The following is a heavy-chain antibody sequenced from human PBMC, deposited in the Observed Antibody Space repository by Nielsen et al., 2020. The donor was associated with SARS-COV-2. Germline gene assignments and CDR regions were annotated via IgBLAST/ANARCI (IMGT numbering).Heavy chain of an antibody. J-gene: IGHJ4*02. CDR1: GFTFDDYA. Sequence: SLKISCAASGFTFDDYAMHWVRQAPGKGLEWVSGISWNSGSIGYADSVKGRFTISRDNAKNSLYLQMSSLRAEDTALYYCATISGLDTNLDYWGQGTLVTVSS. CDR3: ATISGLDTNLDY. CDR2: ISWNSGSI. D-gene: IGHD3-10*01. V-gene: IGHV3-9*01.